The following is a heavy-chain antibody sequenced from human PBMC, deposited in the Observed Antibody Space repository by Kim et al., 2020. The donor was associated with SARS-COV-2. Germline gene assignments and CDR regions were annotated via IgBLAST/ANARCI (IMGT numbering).Heavy chain of an antibody. D-gene: IGHD6-19*01. CDR3: AKEISSGWFNYYYYGMDG. Sequence: GGSLRLSCAASGFTFSSYGMHWVRQAPGKGLEWVAVISYDGSNKYYADSVKGRFTISRDNSKNTLYLQMNSLRAEDTAVYYCAKEISSGWFNYYYYGMDGWGQRTTVTVSS. J-gene: IGHJ6*02. CDR2: ISYDGSNK. CDR1: GFTFSSYG. V-gene: IGHV3-30*18.